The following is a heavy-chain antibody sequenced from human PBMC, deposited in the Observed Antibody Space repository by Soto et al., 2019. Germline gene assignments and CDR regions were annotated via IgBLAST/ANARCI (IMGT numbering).Heavy chain of an antibody. CDR2: IFSSGTT. Sequence: SETLSLTCTVSGDSISSGNKYWSWIRQPPGKGLEWIGYIFSSGTTYYNPSLKSRLTMSLDTSQNQFSLKLNSVTDADTAVYYCARVPSPFDYYYAMDVWGQGTTVTVSS. CDR1: GDSISSGNKY. CDR3: ARVPSPFDYYYAMDV. J-gene: IGHJ6*02. V-gene: IGHV4-30-4*01. D-gene: IGHD3-16*01.